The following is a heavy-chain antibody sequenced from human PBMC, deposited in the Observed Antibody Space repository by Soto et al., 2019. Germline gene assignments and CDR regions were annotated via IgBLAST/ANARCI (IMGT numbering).Heavy chain of an antibody. CDR3: ASLTQGRSEQLVSY. D-gene: IGHD6-13*01. J-gene: IGHJ4*02. V-gene: IGHV1-69*13. CDR1: GGTFSSYA. CDR2: IIPIFGTA. Sequence: GASVKVSCKASGGTFSSYAISWVRQAPGQGLEWMGGIIPIFGTANYAQKFQGRVTITADESTSTAYMELSSLRSEDTAVYYCASLTQGRSEQLVSYWGQGTLVTVSS.